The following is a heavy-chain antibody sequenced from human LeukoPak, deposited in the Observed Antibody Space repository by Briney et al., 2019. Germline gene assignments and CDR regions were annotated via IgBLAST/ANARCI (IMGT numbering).Heavy chain of an antibody. CDR3: ARGFSGYDFTNWFDS. V-gene: IGHV1-69*05. J-gene: IGHJ5*01. D-gene: IGHD5-12*01. CDR1: GGSVNNYA. Sequence: SVKVSCKASGGSVNNYAFTWVRQAPGQGLEWMGGIIPMFGTPKYAQEFQGRVTITTDESTSTAYMELSSLTSEDTAMYYCARGFSGYDFTNWFDSWGQGTLVAVSS. CDR2: IIPMFGTP.